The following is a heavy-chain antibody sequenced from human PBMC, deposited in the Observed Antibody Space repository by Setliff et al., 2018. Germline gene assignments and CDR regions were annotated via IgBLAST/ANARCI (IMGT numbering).Heavy chain of an antibody. Sequence: ASVKVSCKASGYTFTSYDINWVRQAPGQGLEWMGWINTYTGSPTYAQGFTGRFVFSLDTSVSTAYLQISSLKAEDTAVYYCARAWYYNFWSGTQIEYWGQGTLVTVSS. CDR2: INTYTGSP. CDR1: GYTFTSYD. CDR3: ARAWYYNFWSGTQIEY. J-gene: IGHJ4*02. V-gene: IGHV7-4-1*02. D-gene: IGHD3-3*01.